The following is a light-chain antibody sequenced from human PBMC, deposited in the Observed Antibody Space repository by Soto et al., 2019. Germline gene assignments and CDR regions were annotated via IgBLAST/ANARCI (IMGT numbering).Light chain of an antibody. V-gene: IGKV4-1*01. Sequence: IVMTQSPDSLAVALGESATSNCKSSQSVLYSSNNKNSLAWYQQRPGQPPNLLIYWASTRESGVPDRFSGSGSGTDFTLTISSLQAEDVAVYYCHHYYTTPRTFRQGTKVDIK. CDR3: HHYYTTPRT. CDR1: QSVLYSSNNKNS. CDR2: WAS. J-gene: IGKJ1*01.